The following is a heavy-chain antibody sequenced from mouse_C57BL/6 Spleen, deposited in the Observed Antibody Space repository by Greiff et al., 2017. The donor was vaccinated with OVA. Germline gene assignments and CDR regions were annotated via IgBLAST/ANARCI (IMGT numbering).Heavy chain of an antibody. V-gene: IGHV3-1*01. D-gene: IGHD4-1*01. CDR1: GYSITSGYD. CDR3: ARDRLGYFDY. CDR2: ISYSGST. J-gene: IGHJ2*01. Sequence: DVQLQESGPGMVKPSQSLSLTCTVTGYSITSGYDWHWIRHFPGNKLEWMGYISYSGSTNYNPSLKSRISITHDTSKNHFFLKLNSVTTEDTATYYCARDRLGYFDYWGQGTTLTVSS.